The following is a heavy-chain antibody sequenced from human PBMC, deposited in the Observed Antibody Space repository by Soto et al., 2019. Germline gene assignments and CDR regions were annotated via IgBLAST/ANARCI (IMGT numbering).Heavy chain of an antibody. CDR3: ARGPWSSSSTGYYYYYGMDV. D-gene: IGHD6-6*01. CDR1: GYTFTGYY. V-gene: IGHV1-2*02. Sequence: ASVKVSCKASGYTFTGYYMHWVRQAPGQGLEWMGWINPNSGGTNYAQKFQGRVTMTRDTSISTAYMELSRLRSDDTAVYYCARGPWSSSSTGYYYYYGMDVWGQGTTVTVSS. J-gene: IGHJ6*02. CDR2: INPNSGGT.